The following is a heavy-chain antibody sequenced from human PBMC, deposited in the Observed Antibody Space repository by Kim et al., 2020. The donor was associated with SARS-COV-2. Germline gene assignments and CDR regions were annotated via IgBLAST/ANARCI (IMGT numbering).Heavy chain of an antibody. Sequence: GGSLRLSCAASGFTFSSYGMHWVRQAPGKGLEWVAVISYDGSNKYYADSVKGRFTISRDNSKNTLYLQMNSLRAEDTAVYYCAKDQDNWNPPGWGAFDIWGQGTMVTVSS. CDR1: GFTFSSYG. CDR2: ISYDGSNK. D-gene: IGHD1-20*01. J-gene: IGHJ3*02. V-gene: IGHV3-30*18. CDR3: AKDQDNWNPPGWGAFDI.